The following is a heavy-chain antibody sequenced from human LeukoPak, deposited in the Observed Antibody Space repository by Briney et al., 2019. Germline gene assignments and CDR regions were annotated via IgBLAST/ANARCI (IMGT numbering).Heavy chain of an antibody. CDR1: GFTFTTYS. Sequence: GGSLRLSCAASGFTFTTYSMNWVRQAPGKGPEWVSSISSTSSYVYYADSVRGRFTISRDNSKNTLYLQMNSLRAEDTAVYYCAKDIREAGRRLRGYFDYWGQGTLVTVSS. CDR2: ISSTSSYV. J-gene: IGHJ4*02. D-gene: IGHD6-13*01. V-gene: IGHV3-21*04. CDR3: AKDIREAGRRLRGYFDY.